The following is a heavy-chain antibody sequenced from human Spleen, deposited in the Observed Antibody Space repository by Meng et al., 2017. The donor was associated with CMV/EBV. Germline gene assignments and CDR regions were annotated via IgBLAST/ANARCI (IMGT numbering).Heavy chain of an antibody. CDR3: ARDPKSSSWYHFDS. D-gene: IGHD6-13*01. J-gene: IGHJ4*02. Sequence: SETLSLTCTVSGGSVSSRDYYWGWIRQPPGKGLEWIAYDSGSTNYNPSLRSRVTISLDTSKNQFSLKLRSVTAEDTAVYYWARDPKSSSWYHFDSWGQGTLVTVSS. CDR2: DSGST. V-gene: IGHV4-61*08. CDR1: GGSVSSRDYY.